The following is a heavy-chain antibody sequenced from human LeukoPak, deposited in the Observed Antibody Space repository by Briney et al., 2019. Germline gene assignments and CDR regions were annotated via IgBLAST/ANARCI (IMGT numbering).Heavy chain of an antibody. Sequence: GGSLRLSCAASGFTFSSYSMNWVRQAPGKGLEWVSSISSSSSYIYYADSVKGRFTISRDNAKNSLYLQMNSLRAGDTAVYYCARGSTSFPFDYWGQGTLVTVSS. CDR1: GFTFSSYS. CDR2: ISSSSSYI. J-gene: IGHJ4*02. CDR3: ARGSTSFPFDY. D-gene: IGHD2-2*01. V-gene: IGHV3-21*01.